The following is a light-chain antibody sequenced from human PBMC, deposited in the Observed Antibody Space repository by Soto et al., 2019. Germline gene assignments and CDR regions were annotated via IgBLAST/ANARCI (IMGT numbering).Light chain of an antibody. CDR2: DVS. CDR1: SSDVGGYNY. V-gene: IGLV2-14*01. CDR3: SSYTSSSTLVV. J-gene: IGLJ2*01. Sequence: QSALTQPASVSGSPGQSITISCTGTSSDVGGYNYVSWYQQHPGKAPKLLIYDVSNPPSGGSNRFSGYKSGNTASLTISGLQAEDEADYYCSSYTSSSTLVVFGGGTKVTVL.